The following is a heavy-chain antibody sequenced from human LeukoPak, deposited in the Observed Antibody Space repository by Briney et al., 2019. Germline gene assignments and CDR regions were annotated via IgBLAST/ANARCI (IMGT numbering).Heavy chain of an antibody. CDR3: ARDCSGGSCGPYAFDI. J-gene: IGHJ3*02. Sequence: GGSLRLSCAASGFTFSSYEMNWVRQAPGKGLEWVSYISSSGSTIYYADSVKGRFTISRDNAKNSLYLQMNSLRAEDTAVYYCARDCSGGSCGPYAFDIWGQGTMVTVSS. D-gene: IGHD2-15*01. CDR2: ISSSGSTI. CDR1: GFTFSSYE. V-gene: IGHV3-48*03.